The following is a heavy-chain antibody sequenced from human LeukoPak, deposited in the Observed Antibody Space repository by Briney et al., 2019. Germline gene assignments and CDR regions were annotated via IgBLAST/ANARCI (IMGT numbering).Heavy chain of an antibody. D-gene: IGHD4-23*01. Sequence: ASVTVSFTASGYTFTSNYMHWVRQAPGQGHKWMGIINPSGGSISYAQKFEGRVTMTRDTSTSTVYMELSSLRSEDTAVYYCARGRTTVVTPGYFQYWGQGTLVSVSS. CDR1: GYTFTSNY. CDR2: INPSGGSI. J-gene: IGHJ1*01. V-gene: IGHV1-46*01. CDR3: ARGRTTVVTPGYFQY.